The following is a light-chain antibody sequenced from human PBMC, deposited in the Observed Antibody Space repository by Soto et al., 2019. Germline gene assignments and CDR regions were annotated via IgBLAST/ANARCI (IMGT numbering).Light chain of an antibody. CDR3: HQYDDWPPGGT. V-gene: IGKV3-15*01. CDR2: GAS. J-gene: IGKJ1*01. Sequence: ERVMTQSPTTLSVSPGGRVTLSCRASQSIGSDLAWYQKKPGQAPRLLIYGASTRATGVPARFSGSGSGTDFTLTISSLQSEDFAVYYCHQYDDWPPGGTFGQGTKVEIK. CDR1: QSIGSD.